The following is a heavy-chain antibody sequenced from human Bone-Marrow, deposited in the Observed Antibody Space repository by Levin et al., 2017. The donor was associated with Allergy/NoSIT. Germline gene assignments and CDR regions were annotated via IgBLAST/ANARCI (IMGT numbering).Heavy chain of an antibody. J-gene: IGHJ3*01. V-gene: IGHV2-70*01. CDR2: IDWDDDK. CDR1: GFSLSTSGVC. Sequence: SGPTLVKPTQTLTLTCTFSGFSLSTSGVCVNWIRQPPGKALEWLGFIDWDDDKYYNTSLKARLTISKDTSKNQVILTMTNMDPVDTATYYCARMTDVWREAFDFWGPGTMVTVSS. CDR3: ARMTDVWREAFDF. D-gene: IGHD3-16*01.